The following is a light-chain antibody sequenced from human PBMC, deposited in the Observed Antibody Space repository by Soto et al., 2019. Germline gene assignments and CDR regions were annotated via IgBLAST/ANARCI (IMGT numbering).Light chain of an antibody. CDR3: CSYAGSGTWV. V-gene: IGLV2-23*01. CDR2: EGS. Sequence: QSALTQPASVSGSPGQSSTISCTGTSSDVGSYNLVSWCQQNPGKAPKLMIYEGSKRPSGVSNRFSGSKSGNTASLTISGLQAEDEADYYCCSYAGSGTWVFGGGTKLTVL. CDR1: SSDVGSYNL. J-gene: IGLJ3*02.